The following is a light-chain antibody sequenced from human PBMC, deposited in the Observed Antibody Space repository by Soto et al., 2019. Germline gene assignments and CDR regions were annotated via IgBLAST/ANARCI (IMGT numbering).Light chain of an antibody. Sequence: DIQMTQSPSTLSGSVVDRVTITCRASQTISSWLAWYQQKPGKAPKLLIYKASTLETGVPSRFSGSGSGTEFTLSISSLQPDDFGTYYCQEYNAYSMTFGQGTRLEIK. CDR1: QTISSW. CDR2: KAS. V-gene: IGKV1-5*03. CDR3: QEYNAYSMT. J-gene: IGKJ5*01.